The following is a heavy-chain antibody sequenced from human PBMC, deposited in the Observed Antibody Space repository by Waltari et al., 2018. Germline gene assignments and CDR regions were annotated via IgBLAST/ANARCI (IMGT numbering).Heavy chain of an antibody. CDR1: GGSITSNSHY. Sequence: QLQLQESGPGLVKTSETLSLTCSVSGGSITSNSHYWGWIRQPPGQGLGWIGTISYAGATYSSPSLNSRVTVSRDTSKNQLSLTLGSVTASDTAVYYCATYIGASVGTAAFDVWGQGAMVTVSS. D-gene: IGHD5-12*01. J-gene: IGHJ3*01. CDR3: ATYIGASVGTAAFDV. CDR2: ISYAGAT. V-gene: IGHV4-39*01.